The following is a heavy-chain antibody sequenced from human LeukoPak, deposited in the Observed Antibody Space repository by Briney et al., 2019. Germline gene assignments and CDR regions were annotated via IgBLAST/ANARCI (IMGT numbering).Heavy chain of an antibody. V-gene: IGHV3-23*01. CDR3: ARTNGYYDY. CDR1: GFTFSNYG. Sequence: GGSLRLSCAASGFTFSNYGMSWVRQAPGKGLEWVSGISGNGDNTYYADSVKGRSSISRDNSKNTLYLQMDSLRAEDTAVYHCARTNGYYDYWGRGTLVTVSS. D-gene: IGHD3-22*01. CDR2: ISGNGDNT. J-gene: IGHJ4*02.